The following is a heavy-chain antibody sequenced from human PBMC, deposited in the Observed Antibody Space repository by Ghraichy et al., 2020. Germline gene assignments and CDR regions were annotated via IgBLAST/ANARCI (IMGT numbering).Heavy chain of an antibody. CDR2: MNPNSGNT. D-gene: IGHD2-2*01. Sequence: ASVKVSCKASGYTFTSYDINWVRQATGQGLEWMGWMNPNSGNTGYAQKFQGRVTMTRNTSISTAYMELSSLRSEDTAVYYCARVPVEDCSSTSCYGDYWGQGTLVTVSS. J-gene: IGHJ4*02. V-gene: IGHV1-8*01. CDR3: ARVPVEDCSSTSCYGDY. CDR1: GYTFTSYD.